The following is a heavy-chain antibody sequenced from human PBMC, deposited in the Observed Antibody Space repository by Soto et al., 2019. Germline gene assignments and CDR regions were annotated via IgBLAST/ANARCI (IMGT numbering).Heavy chain of an antibody. Sequence: EVQLVESGGGLVQPGGSLRLSCAASGFTFSSYWMHWVRQAPGKGLVWVSRINSDGSSTSYADSVKGRFTISRDNAKNXLYLQMNSLRAQDTAVYYCARAVVLVPADLYGMDVWGQGTTVTVSS. D-gene: IGHD2-2*01. CDR1: GFTFSSYW. J-gene: IGHJ6*02. CDR3: ARAVVLVPADLYGMDV. V-gene: IGHV3-74*01. CDR2: INSDGSST.